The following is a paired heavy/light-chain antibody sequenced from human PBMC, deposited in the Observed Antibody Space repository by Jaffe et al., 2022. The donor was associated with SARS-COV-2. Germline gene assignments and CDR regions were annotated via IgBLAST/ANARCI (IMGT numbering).Heavy chain of an antibody. CDR1: GFSLTTSGVG. CDR3: AHRHWGGVFDY. J-gene: IGHJ4*02. V-gene: IGHV2-5*01. Sequence: QITLKESGPALVKPTQTLTLTCTFSGFSLTTSGVGVGWIRQPPGKALEWLALTYWNDDRRYSPSLKNRLTITKDPSKNQVVLTLTTMDPVDAATYYCAHRHWGGVFDYWGQGTLVTVSS. CDR2: TYWNDDR. D-gene: IGHD7-27*01.
Light chain of an antibody. V-gene: IGLV3-21*02. CDR2: DDS. CDR3: QVWDISSDHVV. CDR1: NVADNS. Sequence: SFVLTQPPAVSAAPGQTANITCGGPNVADNSVHWYQQTPGQAPVLVVYDDSDRPSGIPERFSGSNSGNTATLTISRVEAGDEADYYCQVWDISSDHVVFGGGTKLTVL. J-gene: IGLJ2*01.